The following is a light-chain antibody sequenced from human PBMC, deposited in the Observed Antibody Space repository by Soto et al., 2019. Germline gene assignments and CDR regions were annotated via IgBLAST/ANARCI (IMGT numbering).Light chain of an antibody. Sequence: DIQMTQSPSTLSASVGDRVTITCRASQSISSWLAWYQQKPGKAPKLLIYDASSLESGVPSRFSGSGSGTDFTLTISRQQPDDFASYYCQQYNSYLLTFGGGTKVEIK. CDR3: QQYNSYLLT. J-gene: IGKJ4*02. CDR2: DAS. CDR1: QSISSW. V-gene: IGKV1-5*01.